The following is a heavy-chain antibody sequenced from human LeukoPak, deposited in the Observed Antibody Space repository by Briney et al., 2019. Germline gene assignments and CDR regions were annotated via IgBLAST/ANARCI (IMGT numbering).Heavy chain of an antibody. D-gene: IGHD3-22*01. CDR3: ARAMPFDGSGYYYPFDY. J-gene: IGHJ4*02. Sequence: GGSLRLSCAASGFTFSIYTITWVRQAPGKGLEWVASISSRSTHIYYADSLKGRFTISRDNAKNSLYLHMSSLRAEDTAVYYCARAMPFDGSGYYYPFDYWGQGTLVTVSS. CDR1: GFTFSIYT. V-gene: IGHV3-21*01. CDR2: ISSRSTHI.